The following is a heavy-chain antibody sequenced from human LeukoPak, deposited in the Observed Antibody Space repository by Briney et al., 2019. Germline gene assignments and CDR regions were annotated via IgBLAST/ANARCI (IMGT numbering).Heavy chain of an antibody. J-gene: IGHJ4*02. V-gene: IGHV3-48*01. CDR1: GFTFSTYN. D-gene: IGHD3-9*01. Sequence: GGSLRLSCAASGFTFSTYNMNWVRQAPGKGLEWVSYISSSGSTKYYADSVKGRFTISRDSVKNSLFLQMNSLSAEDTAVYYCARDFLTVYFDYWGQGTLVTVSS. CDR2: ISSSGSTK. CDR3: ARDFLTVYFDY.